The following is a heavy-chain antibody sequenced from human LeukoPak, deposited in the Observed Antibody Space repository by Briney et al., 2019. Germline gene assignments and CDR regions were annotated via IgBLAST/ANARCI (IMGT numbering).Heavy chain of an antibody. V-gene: IGHV3-49*04. CDR2: IRSKAYGGTT. D-gene: IGHD3-22*01. CDR1: EFAFSSSW. Sequence: GGSLRLSCAASEFAFSSSWMHWVCQAPEKGLEWVGFIRSKAYGGTTEYAASVKGRFTISRDDSKSIAYLQMNSLKTEDTAVYYCTRGHYDSSGYYWFDPWGQGTLVTVSS. J-gene: IGHJ5*02. CDR3: TRGHYDSSGYYWFDP.